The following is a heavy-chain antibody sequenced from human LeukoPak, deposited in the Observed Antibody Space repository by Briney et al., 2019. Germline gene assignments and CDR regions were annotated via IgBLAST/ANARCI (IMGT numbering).Heavy chain of an antibody. V-gene: IGHV1-2*02. D-gene: IGHD3-10*01. J-gene: IGHJ6*02. Sequence: ASVKVSCKASGYTFTGYYMHWVRQAPGQGLEWRGWINPNSGGTNYAQKFQGRVTMTRDTSISTAYMELSRLRSDDTAVYYCARGGILLWFGELFRSGYYGMDVWGQGTTVTVSS. CDR2: INPNSGGT. CDR1: GYTFTGYY. CDR3: ARGGILLWFGELFRSGYYGMDV.